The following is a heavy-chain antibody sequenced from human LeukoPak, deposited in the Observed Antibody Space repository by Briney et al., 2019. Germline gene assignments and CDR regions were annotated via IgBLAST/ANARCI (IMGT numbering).Heavy chain of an antibody. CDR1: GYSFTSYW. CDR2: IYPGDSDT. D-gene: IGHD3-10*01. CDR3: ARRGYYGSGSSYAFDI. V-gene: IGHV5-51*07. Sequence: PGASLKISCKGSGYSFTSYWIGWVHQMPGKGLEWIGIIYPGDSDTRYSPSFQGQVSISADKSISTAYLQWSSLKASDTAMYYCARRGYYGSGSSYAFDIWGQGTMVTVSS. J-gene: IGHJ3*02.